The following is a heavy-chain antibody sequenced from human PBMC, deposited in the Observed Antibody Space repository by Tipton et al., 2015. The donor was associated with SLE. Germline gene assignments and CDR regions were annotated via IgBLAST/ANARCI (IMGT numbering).Heavy chain of an antibody. CDR3: AGHHYDFWSGPRQFDY. CDR2: IYNSGGT. V-gene: IGHV4-31*03. J-gene: IGHJ4*02. Sequence: TLSLTCTVSGGSISTGGYYWSWIRQHPGKGLEWIGYIYNSGGTDYNPSLKSRVTISAGTSKNHFSLKLGSVTAADTAVYYCAGHHYDFWSGPRQFDYWGQGTLVTVSS. CDR1: GGSISTGGYY. D-gene: IGHD3-3*01.